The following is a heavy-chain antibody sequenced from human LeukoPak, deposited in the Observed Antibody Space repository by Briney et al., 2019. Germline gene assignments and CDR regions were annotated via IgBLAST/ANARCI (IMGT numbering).Heavy chain of an antibody. CDR3: ARMTSYGSGTVD. D-gene: IGHD3-10*01. J-gene: IGHJ4*02. Sequence: GGSLRLSCAASGFTFSSYAMHWVRQAPGKGLEYVSGISSNGGSTYYAGSVKGRFTISRDNSKNTVNLQMGSLRIEDTAVYHCARMTSYGSGTVDWGLGILVTVSS. V-gene: IGHV3-64*02. CDR2: ISSNGGST. CDR1: GFTFSSYA.